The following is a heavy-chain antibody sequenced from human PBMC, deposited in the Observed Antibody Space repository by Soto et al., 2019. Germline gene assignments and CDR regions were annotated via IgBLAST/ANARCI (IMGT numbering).Heavy chain of an antibody. J-gene: IGHJ6*02. V-gene: IGHV1-18*01. CDR1: GYTFTSYG. CDR3: ARDPNRVYDFWSGYYSYGMDV. Sequence: QVQLVQSGAEVKKPGASVKVSCKASGYTFTSYGISWVRQAPGQGLEWMGWISAYNGNTNYAQKLQGRVTMTTDTSTSTAYMELRSLRSDDTAVYYCARDPNRVYDFWSGYYSYGMDVWGQGTTVTVSS. D-gene: IGHD3-3*01. CDR2: ISAYNGNT.